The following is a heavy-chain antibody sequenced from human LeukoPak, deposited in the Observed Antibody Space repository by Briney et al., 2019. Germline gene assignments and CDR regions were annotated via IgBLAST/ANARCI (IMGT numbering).Heavy chain of an antibody. D-gene: IGHD5-24*01. CDR2: ISSSSSYI. J-gene: IGHJ6*03. CDR1: GFTFSSYS. Sequence: GGSLRLSCAASGFTFSSYSMNWVRQAPGKGLEWVSSISSSSSYIYYADSVKGRFTISRDNAKNSLYLQMNSLRAEDTAVYYCARSPEIYFMDVWGKGTTVTVSS. V-gene: IGHV3-21*01. CDR3: ARSPEIYFMDV.